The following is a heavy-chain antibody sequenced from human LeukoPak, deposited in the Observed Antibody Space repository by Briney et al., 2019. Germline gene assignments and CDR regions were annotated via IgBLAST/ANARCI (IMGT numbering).Heavy chain of an antibody. V-gene: IGHV4-59*01. Sequence: PSETLSLTCTVSGGSISSYYWSWIRQPPGKGLEWIGYIYYSGSTNYNPSLKSRVTISVDTSKNQFSLKLSSVTAADTAVYYCARDRGLHFDYWGQGTLVTVSS. CDR3: ARDRGLHFDY. J-gene: IGHJ4*02. CDR1: GGSISSYY. CDR2: IYYSGST. D-gene: IGHD3-10*01.